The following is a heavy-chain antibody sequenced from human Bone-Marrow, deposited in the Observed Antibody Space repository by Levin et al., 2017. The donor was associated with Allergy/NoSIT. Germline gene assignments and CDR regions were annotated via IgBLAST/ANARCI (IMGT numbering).Heavy chain of an antibody. J-gene: IGHJ3*02. V-gene: IGHV4-39*07. CDR3: ARDPLRDAFDI. Sequence: SQTLSLTCTVSGDSVSSNSYYWGWIRQPPGKGLEYIGTIYYSGTTYYNPSLKSRLTISLDTSKNQFSLKLTSVTAADTAVYYCARDPLRDAFDIWGQGTMVTVSS. CDR1: GDSVSSNSYY. CDR2: IYYSGTT.